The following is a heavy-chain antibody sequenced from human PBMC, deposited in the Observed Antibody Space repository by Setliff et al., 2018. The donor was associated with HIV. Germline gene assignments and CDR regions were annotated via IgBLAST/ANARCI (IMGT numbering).Heavy chain of an antibody. J-gene: IGHJ4*02. CDR1: GYSISSRYY. CDR2: IYYSGIT. CDR3: ARDPPGYGDSNDY. D-gene: IGHD4-17*01. V-gene: IGHV4-38-2*02. Sequence: SETLSLTCTVSGYSISSRYYWGWIRQSPGKGLEWIGYIYYSGITTYNPSLKSRVTISIDTSKNQFSLRLHSVTAADTAVYYCARDPPGYGDSNDYWGQGTLVTVSS.